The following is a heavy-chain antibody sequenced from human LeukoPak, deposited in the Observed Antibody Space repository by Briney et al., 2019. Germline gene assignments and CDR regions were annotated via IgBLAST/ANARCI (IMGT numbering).Heavy chain of an antibody. Sequence: GGSLRLSCAASGFTFSSYSMNWVRQAPGKGLEWVSYISSSSSTIYYADSVKGRFTISRDNAKNSLYLQMNNLRAEDTAVYYCARDYFTVGRRDRDSSGYHQNWFDPWGQGTLVTVSS. D-gene: IGHD3-22*01. CDR1: GFTFSSYS. J-gene: IGHJ5*02. CDR2: ISSSSSTI. V-gene: IGHV3-48*01. CDR3: ARDYFTVGRRDRDSSGYHQNWFDP.